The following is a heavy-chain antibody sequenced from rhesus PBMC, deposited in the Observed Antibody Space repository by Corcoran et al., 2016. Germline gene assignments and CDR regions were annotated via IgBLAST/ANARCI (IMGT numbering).Heavy chain of an antibody. D-gene: IGHD1-44*02. J-gene: IGHJ6*01. CDR3: ARDGSYGLDS. Sequence: QLQLQESGPGLVKPSETLSLTCAVSGYSISSGYGWSWIRQPPGKGLEGIGYISYSGSTSYNPSLKSRVTISRDTSNNQFSLKLSSVTAADTAVYYCARDGSYGLDSWGQGVVVTVSS. V-gene: IGHV4-122*02. CDR2: ISYSGST. CDR1: GYSISSGYG.